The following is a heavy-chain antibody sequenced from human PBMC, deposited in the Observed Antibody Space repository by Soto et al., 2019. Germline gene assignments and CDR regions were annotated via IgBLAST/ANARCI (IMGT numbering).Heavy chain of an antibody. V-gene: IGHV1-18*01. CDR2: ISTFNGKT. CDR1: GYTFISYG. J-gene: IGHJ4*02. D-gene: IGHD3-22*01. Sequence: QVQLVQSGAEVKKPGASVKVSCKASGYTFISYGISWVRQAPGQGLEWMGWISTFNGKTNYAHHVQGRVTMTTDTSTTTAYMELRSLKSDDTAVYYCARDRVPKSSGYFPFDYWGQGTLVTVSS. CDR3: ARDRVPKSSGYFPFDY.